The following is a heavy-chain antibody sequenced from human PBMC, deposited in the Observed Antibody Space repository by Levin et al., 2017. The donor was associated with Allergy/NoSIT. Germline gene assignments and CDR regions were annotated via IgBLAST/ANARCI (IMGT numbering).Heavy chain of an antibody. CDR3: ANDVRGIVSSYDYGMDG. V-gene: IGHV3-30*18. J-gene: IGHJ6*02. CDR1: GFTFSSYG. D-gene: IGHD3-10*01. Sequence: GGSLRLSCAASGFTFSSYGMHWVRQAPGKGLEWVAVISYDGSEKKYADSVKGRFTISRDNSKNTVYLQMNSLSAEDTAVYYCANDVRGIVSSYDYGMDGWGQGTTVTVSS. CDR2: ISYDGSEK.